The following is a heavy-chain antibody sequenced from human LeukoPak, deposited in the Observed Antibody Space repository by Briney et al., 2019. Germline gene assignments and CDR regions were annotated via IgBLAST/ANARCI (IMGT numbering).Heavy chain of an antibody. D-gene: IGHD3-22*01. CDR3: ARGRQDVTMIVVVMTAVSYYLDV. CDR1: GGSFSGYY. CDR2: MNPSGST. J-gene: IGHJ6*03. Sequence: SQTRFLTCAVYGGSFSGYYWTWIRQTPEKGLEWIGEMNPSGSTNYNPSLKSRVTISVDTSKNQFSLELSSVTAADTAVYYCARGRQDVTMIVVVMTAVSYYLDVWGKGTTVTVS. V-gene: IGHV4-34*01.